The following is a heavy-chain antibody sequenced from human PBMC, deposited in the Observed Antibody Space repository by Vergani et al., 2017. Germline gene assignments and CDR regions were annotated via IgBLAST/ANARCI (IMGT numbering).Heavy chain of an antibody. CDR1: GYTFTGYY. CDR3: AIPRRRYYGNFDY. Sequence: QVQLVQSGAEVKKPGASVKVSCKASGYTFTGYYMHWVRQAPGQGLEWMGWINPNSGGTNYAQKVQGRVTMTRETSISTAYMELSRLRPDDTAVYYCAIPRRRYYGNFDYWGQGTLVTVSS. J-gene: IGHJ4*02. V-gene: IGHV1-2*02. D-gene: IGHD3-10*01. CDR2: INPNSGGT.